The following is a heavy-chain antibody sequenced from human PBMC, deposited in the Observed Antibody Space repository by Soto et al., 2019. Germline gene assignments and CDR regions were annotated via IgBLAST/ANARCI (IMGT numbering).Heavy chain of an antibody. CDR1: GGSISSGGYY. Sequence: QVQLQESGPGLVKPSQTLSLTCTVSGGSISSGGYYWSWIRQHPGKGLEWIGYIYYSGSTYYNPSLKSRVTISVDTSKNQFSLKLSSVTAADTAEYYCARWDVVVVAPNENYYYGMDVWGQGTTVTVSS. D-gene: IGHD2-15*01. CDR2: IYYSGST. J-gene: IGHJ6*02. CDR3: ARWDVVVVAPNENYYYGMDV. V-gene: IGHV4-31*03.